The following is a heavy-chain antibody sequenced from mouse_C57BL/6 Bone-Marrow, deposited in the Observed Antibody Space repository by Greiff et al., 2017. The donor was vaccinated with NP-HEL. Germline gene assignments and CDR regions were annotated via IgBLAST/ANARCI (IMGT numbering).Heavy chain of an antibody. V-gene: IGHV1-82*01. CDR2: IYPGDGAT. Sequence: QVHVKQSGPELVKPGASVTISCKASGYAFSSSWMNWVKQRPGKGLEWIGRIYPGDGATNYNGKFKGKATLTADKSSSTAYMQRSSLTSEDSAVYFCARLFAYWGQGTLVTVSA. CDR1: GYAFSSSW. CDR3: ARLFAY. J-gene: IGHJ3*01.